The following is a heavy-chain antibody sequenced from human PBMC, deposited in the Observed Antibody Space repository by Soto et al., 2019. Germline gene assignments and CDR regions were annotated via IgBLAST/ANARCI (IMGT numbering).Heavy chain of an antibody. V-gene: IGHV3-11*01. J-gene: IGHJ6*02. D-gene: IGHD6-13*01. CDR1: GFTFSDYY. Sequence: LRLSCAASGFTFSDYYMSWIRQAPGKGLEWVSYISSSGSTIYYADSVKGRFTISRDNAKNSLYLQMNSLRAEDTAVYYCAREGLSGYSSSPDYYYYGMDVWGQGTTVTVSS. CDR3: AREGLSGYSSSPDYYYYGMDV. CDR2: ISSSGSTI.